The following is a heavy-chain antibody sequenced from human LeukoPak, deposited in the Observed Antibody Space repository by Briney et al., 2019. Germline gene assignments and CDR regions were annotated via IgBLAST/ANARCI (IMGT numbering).Heavy chain of an antibody. D-gene: IGHD6-19*01. V-gene: IGHV4-39*01. CDR1: GGSISSSSYY. CDR3: ASPIPGIAVAGTGGAFDI. CDR2: IYYSGST. Sequence: SETLSLTCTVSGGSISSSSYYCGWIPQPPGKGLEWIGCIYYSGSTYYNPSLKSRVTISVDTSKNQFSLKLSSVTAADTAVYYCASPIPGIAVAGTGGAFDIWGQGTMVTVSS. J-gene: IGHJ3*02.